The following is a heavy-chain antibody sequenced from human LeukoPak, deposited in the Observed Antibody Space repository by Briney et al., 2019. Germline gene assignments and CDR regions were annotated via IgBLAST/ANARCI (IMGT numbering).Heavy chain of an antibody. CDR3: ARGRNRYSSGWYDGFWFDP. CDR1: GGSFSGYY. CDR2: INHSGST. Sequence: PSETLSLTCAVYGGSFSGYYWSWIRQPPGRGLEWIGEINHSGSTNYNPSLKSRVTISVDTSKNQFSMKLSSVTAADTAVYYCARGRNRYSSGWYDGFWFDPWGQGTLVTVSS. J-gene: IGHJ5*02. V-gene: IGHV4-34*01. D-gene: IGHD6-19*01.